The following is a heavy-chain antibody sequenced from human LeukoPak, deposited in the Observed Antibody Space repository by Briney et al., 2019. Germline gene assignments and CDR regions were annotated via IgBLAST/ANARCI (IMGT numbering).Heavy chain of an antibody. Sequence: TSVKVSCKASGGTFSSYAISWVRQAPGQGLEWMGRIIPIFGTANYAQKFQGRVTITTDESTSTAYMELSSLRSEGTAVYYCASDDSGGYLWWFDPWGQGTLVTVSS. J-gene: IGHJ5*02. CDR2: IIPIFGTA. V-gene: IGHV1-69*05. CDR1: GGTFSSYA. D-gene: IGHD3-22*01. CDR3: ASDDSGGYLWWFDP.